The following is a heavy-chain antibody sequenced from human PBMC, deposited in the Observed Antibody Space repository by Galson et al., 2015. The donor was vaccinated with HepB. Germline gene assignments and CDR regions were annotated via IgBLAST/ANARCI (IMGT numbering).Heavy chain of an antibody. CDR3: ARVEVGSYYYYGMDV. V-gene: IGHV3-21*01. D-gene: IGHD3-10*01. CDR1: GFTFSSYS. J-gene: IGHJ6*02. CDR2: ISSSSSYI. Sequence: SLRLSCAASGFTFSSYSMNWVRQAPGKGLEWVSSISSSSSYIYYADSVKGRFTITRDNAKNSLYLQMNSLRAEDTAVYYCARVEVGSYYYYGMDVWGQGTTVTVSS.